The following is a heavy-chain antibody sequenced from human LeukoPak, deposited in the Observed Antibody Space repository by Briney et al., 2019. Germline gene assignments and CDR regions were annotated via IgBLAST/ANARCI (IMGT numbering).Heavy chain of an antibody. Sequence: SETLSLTCTVSGGSISSYYWSWIRQPPGKGLEWIGYIYYSGSTNYNPSLKSRVTISVDTSKNQFSLKLSSVTAADTAVYYCARGPYYDILTGYWSWFVPWGQGTLVTVSS. J-gene: IGHJ5*02. D-gene: IGHD3-9*01. CDR2: IYYSGST. CDR3: ARGPYYDILTGYWSWFVP. V-gene: IGHV4-59*01. CDR1: GGSISSYY.